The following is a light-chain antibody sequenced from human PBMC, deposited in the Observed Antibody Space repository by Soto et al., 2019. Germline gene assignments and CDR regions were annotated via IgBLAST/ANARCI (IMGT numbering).Light chain of an antibody. CDR2: GAS. Sequence: IVLKQSPGTLSLYPGERDTLSCRASQSVSNNYLAWYQQKPGQAPRLLIYGASNRATGIPDRFSGSGSGTDFTLTISRLEPEDFAVYYCQQYGSSGTFGQVTKVDI. CDR3: QQYGSSGT. CDR1: QSVSNNY. V-gene: IGKV3-20*01. J-gene: IGKJ1*01.